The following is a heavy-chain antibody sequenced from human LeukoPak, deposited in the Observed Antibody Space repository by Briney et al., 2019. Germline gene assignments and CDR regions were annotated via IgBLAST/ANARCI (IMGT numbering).Heavy chain of an antibody. CDR2: IYYSGST. Sequence: SETLSLTCTVSGGSISSYSWSWIRQPPGKGLEWIGYIYYSGSTNYNPSLKSRVTISVDTSKNQFSLKLSSVTAADTAVYYCARYSYGNFDYWGQGTLVTVSS. D-gene: IGHD5-18*01. CDR1: GGSISSYS. J-gene: IGHJ4*02. CDR3: ARYSYGNFDY. V-gene: IGHV4-59*08.